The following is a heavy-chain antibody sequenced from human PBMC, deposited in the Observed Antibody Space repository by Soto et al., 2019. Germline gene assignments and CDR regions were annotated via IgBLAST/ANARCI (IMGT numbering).Heavy chain of an antibody. J-gene: IGHJ6*02. V-gene: IGHV1-3*01. Sequence: GASVKVSCKASGYTFTSYAMHWVRQAPGQRLEWMGWINAGNGNTKYSQKFQGRVTITRDTSASTAYMELSSLRSEDTAVYYCARGDYDFWSGYSRPYYYYGMDVWGQGTTVTVSS. D-gene: IGHD3-3*01. CDR2: INAGNGNT. CDR3: ARGDYDFWSGYSRPYYYYGMDV. CDR1: GYTFTSYA.